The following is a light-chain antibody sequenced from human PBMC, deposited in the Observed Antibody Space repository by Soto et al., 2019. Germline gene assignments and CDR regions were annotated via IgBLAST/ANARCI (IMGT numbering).Light chain of an antibody. J-gene: IGLJ2*01. CDR2: DNN. CDR3: GTWDSSRSAVV. CDR1: SSNIGNNY. V-gene: IGLV1-51*01. Sequence: QSVLTQPPSVSAAPGQKVTISCSGSSSNIGNNYVAWYQQLPGTAPKLLIYDNNKRPSGIPDRFSGSKSGTSATLGLTGLQTGDEADYYCGTWDSSRSAVVFGGGTKVTVL.